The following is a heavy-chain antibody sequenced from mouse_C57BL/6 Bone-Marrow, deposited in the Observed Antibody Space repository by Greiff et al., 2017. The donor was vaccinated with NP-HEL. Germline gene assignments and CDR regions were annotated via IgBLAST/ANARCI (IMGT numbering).Heavy chain of an antibody. J-gene: IGHJ3*01. CDR1: GFTFSDYG. D-gene: IGHD2-3*01. Sequence: EVKLMESGGGLVKPGGSLKLSCAASGFTFSDYGMHWVRQAPEKGLEWVAYISSGSSTIYYADTVKGRFTISRDNAKNTLFLQMTSLRSEDTAMYYCARQRYDGYYVGFAYWGQGTLVTVSA. CDR3: ARQRYDGYYVGFAY. V-gene: IGHV5-17*01. CDR2: ISSGSSTI.